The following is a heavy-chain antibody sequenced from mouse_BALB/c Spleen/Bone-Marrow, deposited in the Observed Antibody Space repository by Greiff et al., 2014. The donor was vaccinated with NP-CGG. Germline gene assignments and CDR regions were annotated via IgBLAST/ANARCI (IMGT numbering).Heavy chain of an antibody. D-gene: IGHD2-1*01. CDR2: IHYSGST. CDR1: GYSITSGYS. V-gene: IGHV3-1*02. CDR3: ARREGNHAAWFAY. J-gene: IGHJ3*01. Sequence: EVQLQQSGPDPVKPSQSLSLTCTVTGYSITSGYSWHWIRQFPGNKLEWMGYIHYSGSTNYNPSLKSRISITRDTSKNQFFLQLNSVTTEDTATYYCARREGNHAAWFAYWGQGTLVTASA.